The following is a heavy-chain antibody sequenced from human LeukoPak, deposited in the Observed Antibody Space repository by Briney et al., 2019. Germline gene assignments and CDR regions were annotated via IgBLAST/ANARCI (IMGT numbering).Heavy chain of an antibody. CDR2: INPSGGST. Sequence: ASVKVSCKASGHTFTSYYMHWVRQAPGQGLEWMGIINPSGGSTSYAQKFQGRVTMTRDTSTSTVYMELSSLRSEDTAVYYCARDAAAHGLFDYWGQGTLVTVSS. CDR1: GHTFTSYY. J-gene: IGHJ4*02. CDR3: ARDAAAHGLFDY. V-gene: IGHV1-46*01. D-gene: IGHD6-13*01.